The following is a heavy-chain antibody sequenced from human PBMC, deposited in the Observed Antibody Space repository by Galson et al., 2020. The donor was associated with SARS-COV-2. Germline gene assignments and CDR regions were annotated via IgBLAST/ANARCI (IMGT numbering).Heavy chain of an antibody. D-gene: IGHD3-22*01. Sequence: SGPTLVKPTQTLTLTYTFSGFSLSTSGMCVSWIRQPPGKALEWLALIDWDDDKYYSTSLKTRLTISKDTSKNQVVLTMTNMDPVDTATYYCARGVYYDSSGTYGMDVWGQGTTVTVSS. CDR2: IDWDDDK. V-gene: IGHV2-70*01. CDR3: ARGVYYDSSGTYGMDV. J-gene: IGHJ6*02. CDR1: GFSLSTSGMC.